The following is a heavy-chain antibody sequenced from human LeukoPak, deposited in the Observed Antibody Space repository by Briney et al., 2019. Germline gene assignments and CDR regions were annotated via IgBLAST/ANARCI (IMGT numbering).Heavy chain of an antibody. D-gene: IGHD3-16*01. V-gene: IGHV4-59*01. CDR3: ARAVITFGAAVAKGFDC. J-gene: IGHJ4*02. CDR2: IYYSGST. Sequence: TSETLSLTCTVSGGSFSTYYWSWLRQPPGKGLEWIGYIYYSGSTDYNPSLKSRVNMSLDTSKNQFSLHLNSVTAADTAVYYCARAVITFGAAVAKGFDCWGQGTLVTVSS. CDR1: GGSFSTYY.